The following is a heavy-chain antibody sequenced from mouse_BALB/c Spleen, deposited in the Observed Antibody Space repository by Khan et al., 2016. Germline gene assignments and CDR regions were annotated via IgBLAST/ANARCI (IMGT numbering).Heavy chain of an antibody. Sequence: QVQLKALGPGLVAPSQSLSITCTVFGFSLFGYGVHWIRQPPGKGLEWLGMNWGDGSTDYISALKSRLNITKDNSKRQVFLKVNSLQTDDTARYYCARDGWGYYAMDYWGQGTSVTVSS. CDR2: NWGDGST. CDR3: ARDGWGYYAMDY. J-gene: IGHJ4*01. CDR1: GFSLFGYG. V-gene: IGHV2-6-7*01. D-gene: IGHD2-2*01.